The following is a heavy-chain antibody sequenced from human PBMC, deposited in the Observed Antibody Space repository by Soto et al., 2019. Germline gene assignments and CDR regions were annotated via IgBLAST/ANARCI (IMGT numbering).Heavy chain of an antibody. J-gene: IGHJ6*02. CDR3: ARAVTWGLDV. V-gene: IGHV3-48*02. CDR2: ISRSSTGI. Sequence: EVQLVESGGGLVQPGGSLRLSCAASGFTFSLYSMSWVSQAPGKGLEWVSYISRSSTGIHYADSMKGRFTISRDDATNSMHRQMNSLRDGDTAVYYCARAVTWGLDVWGQGTTVSISS. CDR1: GFTFSLYS. D-gene: IGHD3-10*01.